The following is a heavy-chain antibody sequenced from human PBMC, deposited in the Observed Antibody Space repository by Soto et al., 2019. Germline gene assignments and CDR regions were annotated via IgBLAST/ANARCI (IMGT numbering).Heavy chain of an antibody. CDR3: ARDPLQTEAGDAFDI. Sequence: SETLSLTCPVSGGSISSYYWSWVRQPAGKGLEWIGRIYSSGSTEYNPSLKSRVTISVDTSKNQFSLKLSSVTAADTAVYYCARDPLQTEAGDAFDIWGQGTMVTVSS. CDR2: IYSSGST. J-gene: IGHJ3*02. D-gene: IGHD6-19*01. CDR1: GGSISSYY. V-gene: IGHV4-4*07.